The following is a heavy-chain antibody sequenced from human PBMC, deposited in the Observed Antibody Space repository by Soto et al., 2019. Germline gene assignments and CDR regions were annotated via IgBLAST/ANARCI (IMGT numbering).Heavy chain of an antibody. CDR3: ASLITIFGTPRWFDP. CDR1: GGSISSSSYY. J-gene: IGHJ5*02. CDR2: IYYSGST. Sequence: ETLSLTCTVSGGSISSSSYYWGWIRQPPGKGLEWIGSIYYSGSTYYNPSLKSRVTISVDTSKNQFSLKLSSVTAADTAVYYCASLITIFGTPRWFDPSGQATLVTVSS. V-gene: IGHV4-39*07. D-gene: IGHD3-3*01.